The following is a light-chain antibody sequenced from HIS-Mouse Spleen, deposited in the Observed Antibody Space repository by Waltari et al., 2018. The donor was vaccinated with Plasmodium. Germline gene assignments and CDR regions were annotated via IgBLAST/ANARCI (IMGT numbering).Light chain of an antibody. V-gene: IGLV3-10*01. J-gene: IGLJ3*02. CDR3: YSTDSSGNHRV. CDR1: ALPKKY. CDR2: EDS. Sequence: SYELTQPPSVSVSPGQTARITCSGDALPKKYAYWYQQKSGQAPVPVIYEDSKRPSGIPGRFSGSNAGTMATLTISGAQVEDEADYYCYSTDSSGNHRVFGGGTKLTVL.